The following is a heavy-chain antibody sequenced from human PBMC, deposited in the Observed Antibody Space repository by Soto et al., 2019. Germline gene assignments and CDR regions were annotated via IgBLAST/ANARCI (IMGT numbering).Heavy chain of an antibody. CDR1: GFTFSSYA. Sequence: PGGSLRLSCAAAGFTFSSYAMSWVRQAPGKGLEWVSVISSSGGTTFYADSVKGRFTISRDNSQNTLYLQMNSLRAEDTAVYYCEKTLAGGNSRYFDSWGQGILVTVSS. CDR3: EKTLAGGNSRYFDS. CDR2: ISSSGGTT. J-gene: IGHJ4*02. V-gene: IGHV3-23*01. D-gene: IGHD2-21*02.